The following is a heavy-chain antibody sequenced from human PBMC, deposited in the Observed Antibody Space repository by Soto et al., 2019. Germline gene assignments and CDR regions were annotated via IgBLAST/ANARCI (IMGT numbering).Heavy chain of an antibody. Sequence: ASVKVSCKASGDTFTGYYMHWVRQAPGQGLEWMGWINPNSGGTNYAQKFQGWVTMTRDTSISTAYMELSRLRSDDTAVYYCAREKYCSGGSCYGVWPLSYYYYGMAFWGQGTSVTVSS. CDR2: INPNSGGT. J-gene: IGHJ6*02. CDR1: GDTFTGYY. CDR3: AREKYCSGGSCYGVWPLSYYYYGMAF. V-gene: IGHV1-2*04. D-gene: IGHD2-15*01.